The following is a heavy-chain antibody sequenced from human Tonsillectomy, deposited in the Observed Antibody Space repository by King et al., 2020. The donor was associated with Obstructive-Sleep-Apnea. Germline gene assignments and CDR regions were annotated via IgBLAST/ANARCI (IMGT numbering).Heavy chain of an antibody. V-gene: IGHV3-9*01. Sequence: VQLVESGGGLVQPGRSLRLSCAASGFTFGDYAMHWVRQAPGKGLEWVSGISWNSGSIGCADSVKGRFTISRDNARNSLYLEMNSLRAEDTAFYYCVKDKNSGWYVDYFDYWGQGSLVTVSS. D-gene: IGHD6-19*01. CDR3: VKDKNSGWYVDYFDY. CDR1: GFTFGDYA. CDR2: ISWNSGSI. J-gene: IGHJ4*02.